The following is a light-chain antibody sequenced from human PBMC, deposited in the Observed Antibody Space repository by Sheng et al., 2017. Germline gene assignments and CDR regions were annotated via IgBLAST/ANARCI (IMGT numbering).Light chain of an antibody. CDR1: QIVSRY. V-gene: IGKV1-39*01. CDR2: SVS. Sequence: DIQMTQSPSSLSASVGDRVTITCRASQIVSRYLNWYQQRPGEAPKLLVYSVSKLQTGVPSRFSGGGSGTDFTLTITSLQSEDFATYYCQQSDRTPYTFGQGTKLEIK. CDR3: QQSDRTPYT. J-gene: IGKJ2*01.